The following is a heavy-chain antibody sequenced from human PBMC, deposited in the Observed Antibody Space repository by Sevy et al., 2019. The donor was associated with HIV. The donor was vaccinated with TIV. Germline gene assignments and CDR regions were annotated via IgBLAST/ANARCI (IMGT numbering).Heavy chain of an antibody. CDR1: GFIFSDYW. V-gene: IGHV3-7*03. CDR3: ARAFRREAYTLDY. Sequence: GGSLRLSCAASGFIFSDYWMTWVRQAPGKGLEWVATIRLDGSARYYASSVKGRFTISRDNAKNSLFLQMNSLRVEDTAVYYCARAFRREAYTLDYWGQGSLVTASS. D-gene: IGHD4-4*01. J-gene: IGHJ4*02. CDR2: IRLDGSAR.